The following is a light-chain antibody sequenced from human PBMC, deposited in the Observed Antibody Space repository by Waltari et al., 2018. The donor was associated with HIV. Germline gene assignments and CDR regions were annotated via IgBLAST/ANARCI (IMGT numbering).Light chain of an antibody. Sequence: QSALTQPASVSGSLGQSISIACSGNSSDLGLYNLVSGYQNSPGKAPKLIIHEVNKRPSGVSDRFSGSKSGKTASLTISGLQTEDEADYYCCSYAGDSNYVFGTGTKVTVL. V-gene: IGLV2-23*02. J-gene: IGLJ1*01. CDR1: SSDLGLYNL. CDR2: EVN. CDR3: CSYAGDSNYV.